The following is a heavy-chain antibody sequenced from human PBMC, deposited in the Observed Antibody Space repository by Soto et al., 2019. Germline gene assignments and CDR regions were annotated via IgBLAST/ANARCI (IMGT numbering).Heavy chain of an antibody. CDR2: INHSGST. CDR3: ARFLEYSGYDSQEDDTSDVYYFDY. D-gene: IGHD5-12*01. Sequence: QVQLQQWGAGLLKPSETLSLTCAVYGGSFSGYYWSWIRQPPGKGLEWIGEINHSGSTNYNPSLKSRVTISVDTSKNQFSLKLSSVTAADTAVYYCARFLEYSGYDSQEDDTSDVYYFDYWGQGTLVTVSS. V-gene: IGHV4-34*01. CDR1: GGSFSGYY. J-gene: IGHJ4*02.